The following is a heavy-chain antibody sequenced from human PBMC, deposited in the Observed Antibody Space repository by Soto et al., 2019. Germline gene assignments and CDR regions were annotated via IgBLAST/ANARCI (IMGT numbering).Heavy chain of an antibody. V-gene: IGHV4-39*01. Sequence: QLQLQESGPGLAKPLETLSLTCTVSGGSISSSSYYWGWIRQPPGKGLEWIGSIYYSGSTYYNPSLKSRVTISVDTSKNQFSLKLSSVTAADTAVYYCARQGLGYCSGGSCYLPAFDYWGQGTLVTVSS. CDR1: GGSISSSSYY. D-gene: IGHD2-15*01. J-gene: IGHJ4*02. CDR2: IYYSGST. CDR3: ARQGLGYCSGGSCYLPAFDY.